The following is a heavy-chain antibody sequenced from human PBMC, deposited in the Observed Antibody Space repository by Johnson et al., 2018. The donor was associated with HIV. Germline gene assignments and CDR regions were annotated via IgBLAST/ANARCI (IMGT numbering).Heavy chain of an antibody. CDR1: GFTFEDYG. Sequence: VQLVESGGGVVRPGESLRLSCAASGFTFEDYGMSWVRQVPGKGLVWVSDISWNGGRTGYADTMKGRFTISRDNATKSLYMQMNSLRAEDTGLYYCARESIFGVVIYAFDIWGQGTMVTVSS. J-gene: IGHJ3*02. CDR3: ARESIFGVVIYAFDI. CDR2: ISWNGGRT. V-gene: IGHV3-20*04. D-gene: IGHD3-3*01.